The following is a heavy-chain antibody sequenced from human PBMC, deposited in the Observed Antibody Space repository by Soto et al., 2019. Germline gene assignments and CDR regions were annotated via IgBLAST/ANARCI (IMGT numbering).Heavy chain of an antibody. CDR3: ARVGHYYGSGTTYDY. CDR1: GYTFTSYA. CDR2: INAGNGNT. Sequence: ASVKVSCKASGYTFTSYAMHWVRQAPGQRLEWMGWINAGNGNTKYSQKFQGRVTITRDTSASTAYMELSSLRSDDTAVYYCARVGHYYGSGTTYDYWGQGTLVTVSS. J-gene: IGHJ4*02. D-gene: IGHD3-10*01. V-gene: IGHV1-3*01.